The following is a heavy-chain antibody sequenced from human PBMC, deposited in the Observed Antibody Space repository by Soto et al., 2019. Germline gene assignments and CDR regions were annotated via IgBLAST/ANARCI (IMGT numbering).Heavy chain of an antibody. V-gene: IGHV4-31*03. J-gene: IGHJ4*02. CDR3: AREGGIVGATAADY. Sequence: QVQLQESGPGLVKPSQTLSLTCTVSGGSISSGGYYWSWIRQHPGKGLEWIGYIYYSGSTYYNPYLKSRVTISVDTSKNQYSLKLSSVTAADTAVYYCAREGGIVGATAADYWGQGTLVTVSS. CDR2: IYYSGST. D-gene: IGHD1-26*01. CDR1: GGSISSGGYY.